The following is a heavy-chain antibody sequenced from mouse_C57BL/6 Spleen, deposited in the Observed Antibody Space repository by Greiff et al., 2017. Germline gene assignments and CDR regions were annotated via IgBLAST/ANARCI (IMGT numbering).Heavy chain of an antibody. D-gene: IGHD4-1*02. J-gene: IGHJ4*01. CDR2: ISYDGSN. Sequence: ESGPGLVKPSQSLSLTCSVTGYSITSGYYWNWIRQFPGNKLEWMGYISYDGSNNYNPSLKNRISITRDTSKNQFFLKLNSVTTEDTATYYCARDQLRSAMDYWGQGTSVTVSS. CDR1: GYSITSGYY. CDR3: ARDQLRSAMDY. V-gene: IGHV3-6*01.